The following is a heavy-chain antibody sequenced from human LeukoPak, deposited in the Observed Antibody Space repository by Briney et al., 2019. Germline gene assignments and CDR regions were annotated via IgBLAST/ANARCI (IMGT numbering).Heavy chain of an antibody. J-gene: IGHJ4*02. CDR2: ISNSSSTI. CDR1: GFTFSSYS. V-gene: IGHV3-48*01. CDR3: ATDPSSSYYDDSSGDTFDY. Sequence: PGGSLTLSCAASGFTFSSYSMNWIRQAQGKGLEWVSYISNSSSTIYYAGSVKGRLTIPRDNAKNSMYPQMNSLRAEDQAVFYQATDPSSSYYDDSSGDTFDYWGQGTLVTVSS. D-gene: IGHD3-22*01.